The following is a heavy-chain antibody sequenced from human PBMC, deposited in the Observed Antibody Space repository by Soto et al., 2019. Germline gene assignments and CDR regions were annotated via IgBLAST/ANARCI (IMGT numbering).Heavy chain of an antibody. J-gene: IGHJ5*02. CDR1: GFTFSSYA. Sequence: EVPLLESGGGLVQPGGSLRLSCAASGFTFSSYAMSWVRQAPGKGLAWVSTISASGGSTHYADSVKGRFTISRDNSKNTLYLQMNSLRAEDTAVYYCAKVYGGNSAHAYTVDPWGQGTLVTVSS. CDR2: ISASGGST. CDR3: AKVYGGNSAHAYTVDP. V-gene: IGHV3-23*01. D-gene: IGHD2-21*02.